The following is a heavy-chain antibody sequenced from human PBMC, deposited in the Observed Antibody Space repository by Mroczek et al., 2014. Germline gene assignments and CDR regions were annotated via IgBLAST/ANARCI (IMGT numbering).Heavy chain of an antibody. CDR2: ISYDGSNK. Sequence: ESGGGVVQPGRSLRLSCAASGFTFSSYGMHWVRQAPGKGLEWVAVISYDGSNKYYADSVKGRFTISRDNSKNTLYLQMNSLRAEDTAVYYCAKDPGIAAAGTWVEFGYWGQGTLVTVSS. CDR3: AKDPGIAAAGTWVEFGY. D-gene: IGHD6-13*01. CDR1: GFTFSSYG. V-gene: IGHV3-30*18. J-gene: IGHJ4*02.